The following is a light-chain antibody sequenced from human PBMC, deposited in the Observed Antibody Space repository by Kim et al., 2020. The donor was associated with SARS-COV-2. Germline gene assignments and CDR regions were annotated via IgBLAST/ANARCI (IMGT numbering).Light chain of an antibody. Sequence: QSVVTQPASVSGSPGKSITVSCSGTSSDVGRYNYVSWYQQHPGKVPKLLIYEVNKRPSGASDRFSGSKSGNTASLTISGLQAEDEADYYCTSYTRSDTWVFGGGTQLTVL. V-gene: IGLV2-14*01. CDR1: SSDVGRYNY. J-gene: IGLJ3*02. CDR3: TSYTRSDTWV. CDR2: EVN.